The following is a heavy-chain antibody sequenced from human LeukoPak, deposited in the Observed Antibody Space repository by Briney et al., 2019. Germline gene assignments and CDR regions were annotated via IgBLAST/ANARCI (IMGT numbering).Heavy chain of an antibody. CDR1: IGSFSGYY. J-gene: IGHJ3*02. D-gene: IGHD3-22*01. CDR2: IDHSGST. CDR3: ARERSTYYYDSSGSPAPFGAFDI. V-gene: IGHV4-34*01. Sequence: PSETLSLTCAVYIGSFSGYYWSWIRQPPGKGLEWIGEIDHSGSTNYNPSLKSRVTISADTSKNQFSLKLNSVTAADTAVYYCARERSTYYYDSSGSPAPFGAFDIWGQGTMVTVSS.